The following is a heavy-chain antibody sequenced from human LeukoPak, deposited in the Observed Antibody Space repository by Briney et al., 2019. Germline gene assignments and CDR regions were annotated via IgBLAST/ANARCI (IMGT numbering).Heavy chain of an antibody. V-gene: IGHV3-7*01. Sequence: GGSLRLSCVASGFTIDSFYMSWVRQAPGTGLEWMANIDEAGKDRYYADSVKGRFTISRDSTKNSVFLDMTSLRVEDTATYFCARASPGVVFNYFDYWGQGALVPVSS. D-gene: IGHD2-15*01. CDR1: GFTIDSFY. CDR2: IDEAGKDR. J-gene: IGHJ4*01. CDR3: ARASPGVVFNYFDY.